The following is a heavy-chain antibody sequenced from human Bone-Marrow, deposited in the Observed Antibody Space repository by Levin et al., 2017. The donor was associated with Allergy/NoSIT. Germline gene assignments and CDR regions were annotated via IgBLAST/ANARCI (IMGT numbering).Heavy chain of an antibody. CDR3: ARQYILQIYDTNNYPPLDP. V-gene: IGHV4-4*07. CDR1: RGSLSSNY. Sequence: PSQTLSLTCSLSRGSLSSNYWTWIRQPAGKGLEWIGRIHTRGTANYNPSLKSRVTMSVDTSRNQFSLSLTSVTAADTAIYYYARQYILQIYDTNNYPPLDPWGQGILVTVSS. CDR2: IHTRGTA. D-gene: IGHD2-8*01. J-gene: IGHJ5*02.